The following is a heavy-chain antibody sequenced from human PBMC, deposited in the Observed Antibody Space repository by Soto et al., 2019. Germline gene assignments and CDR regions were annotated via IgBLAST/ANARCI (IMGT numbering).Heavy chain of an antibody. CDR1: GYSFTGHY. J-gene: IGHJ4*02. CDR3: GRGRSGQIVVFY. Sequence: GSVKVYFQASGYSFTGHYIHWVRQAPEQGPEWMGEIGPESGATRYAQKFQGRVTMTRDTSITTVYMELKNLSPDDTAVYYCGRGRSGQIVVFYWGQGTPVTVSS. CDR2: IGPESGAT. V-gene: IGHV1-2*02. D-gene: IGHD1-26*01.